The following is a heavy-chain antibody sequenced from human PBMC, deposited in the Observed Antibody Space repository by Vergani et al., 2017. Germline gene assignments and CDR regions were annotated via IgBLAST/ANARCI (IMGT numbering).Heavy chain of an antibody. Sequence: QVQLQESGPGLVKPSETLSLTCTVSGGSISSYYWSWIRQPPGKGLEWIGYIYYSVSTNYNPSLKSRVTISVDTSKNQFSLKLSSVTAADTAVYYCASYYYGSGSYLGSYFDYWGQGTLVTVSS. CDR1: GGSISSYY. V-gene: IGHV4-59*08. CDR3: ASYYYGSGSYLGSYFDY. D-gene: IGHD3-10*01. CDR2: IYYSVST. J-gene: IGHJ4*02.